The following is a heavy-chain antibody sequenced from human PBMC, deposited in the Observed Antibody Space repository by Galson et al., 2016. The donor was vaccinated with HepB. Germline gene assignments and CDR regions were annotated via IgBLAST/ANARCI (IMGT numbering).Heavy chain of an antibody. D-gene: IGHD3-10*01. CDR3: AKDDGGFGGFDY. Sequence: SLRLSCAASGFTFSSYWMSWVRQAPGKGLEWVANIKPDGSGKYYADSVKGQFPISRDNATNSFYLQMNSLRAEDTAIYYCAKDDGGFGGFDYWGQGTLVTVSS. CDR2: IKPDGSGK. J-gene: IGHJ4*02. CDR1: GFTFSSYW. V-gene: IGHV3-7*05.